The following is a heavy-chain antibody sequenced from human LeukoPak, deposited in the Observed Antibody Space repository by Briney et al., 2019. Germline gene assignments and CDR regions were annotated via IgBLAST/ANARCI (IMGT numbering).Heavy chain of an antibody. J-gene: IGHJ4*02. CDR2: AYYSGHT. V-gene: IGHV4-59*08. D-gene: IGHD2-15*01. CDR1: GGSISDNY. Sequence: SETLSLTCTVSGGSISDNYWSWIRQPPGKGLEWIGYAYYSGHTNYNSSLKSRVTMSLDTPKSQFSLRLSSVTAADTAVYFCARHPFATPFDYWGPGTLVTVSS. CDR3: ARHPFATPFDY.